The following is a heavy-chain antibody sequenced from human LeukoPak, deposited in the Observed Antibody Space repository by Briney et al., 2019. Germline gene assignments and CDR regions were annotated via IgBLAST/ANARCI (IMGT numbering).Heavy chain of an antibody. CDR1: VGTFSSYA. CDR2: IIPIFGTA. J-gene: IGHJ4*02. Sequence: ASVKVSCKASVGTFSSYAISWVRQAPGQGLEGVGRIIPIFGTANYAQKFQGRVTITTDESTSTAYMELSSLRSEDTAVYYCARDNRRLLQPFDYWGQGTLVTVSS. CDR3: ARDNRRLLQPFDY. D-gene: IGHD1-26*01. V-gene: IGHV1-69*05.